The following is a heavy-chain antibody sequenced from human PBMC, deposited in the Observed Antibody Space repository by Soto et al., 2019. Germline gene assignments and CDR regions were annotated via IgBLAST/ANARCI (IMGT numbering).Heavy chain of an antibody. Sequence: SETLSLTCAVSGYSISSGYYWGWIRQPPGKGLEWIGSIYHSGSTYYNPSLKSRVTISVDTSKNQFSLKLSSVTAADAAVYYCARVAGSCYFDYWGQGTLVTVSS. V-gene: IGHV4-38-2*01. CDR1: GYSISSGYY. J-gene: IGHJ4*02. CDR3: ARVAGSCYFDY. CDR2: IYHSGST. D-gene: IGHD2-15*01.